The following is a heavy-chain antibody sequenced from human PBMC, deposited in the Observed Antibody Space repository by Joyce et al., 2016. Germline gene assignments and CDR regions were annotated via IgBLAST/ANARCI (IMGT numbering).Heavy chain of an antibody. D-gene: IGHD1-1*01. CDR3: ARHSTGTADY. J-gene: IGHJ4*02. CDR2: IHHSGST. CDR1: GGSISGSTYY. V-gene: IGHV4-39*01. Sequence: QLQLQESGPGLVKASETLSLTCTVSGGSISGSTYYWRRLRQPPGKGLEWIGTIHHSGSTSHSPSLRSRVTISVDTSKNQISLKLTSVTAADTAVYYCARHSTGTADYWGQGTQVTVSS.